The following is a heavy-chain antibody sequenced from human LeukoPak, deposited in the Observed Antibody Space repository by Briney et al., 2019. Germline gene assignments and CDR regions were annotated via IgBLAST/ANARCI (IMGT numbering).Heavy chain of an antibody. D-gene: IGHD6-13*01. V-gene: IGHV3-23*01. J-gene: IGHJ4*02. CDR2: LSGSGDRT. Sequence: GGSLRLSCAASGFTFSSYAMSWVRQAPGKGLEWVSSLSGSGDRTFYAGSVKGRFTISRDNSKNTLYLQMNSLRAEDTAVYYCAKDRDSSSWWDFDYWGQGTLVTVSS. CDR3: AKDRDSSSWWDFDY. CDR1: GFTFSSYA.